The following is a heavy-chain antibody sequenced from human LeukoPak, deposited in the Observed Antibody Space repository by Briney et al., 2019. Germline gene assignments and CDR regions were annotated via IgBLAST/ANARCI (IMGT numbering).Heavy chain of an antibody. J-gene: IGHJ4*02. D-gene: IGHD3-22*01. V-gene: IGHV4-59*08. CDR1: GGSISSHY. CDR2: IYYSGGT. CDR3: ARQRKGYYDSSGYFDY. Sequence: PSETLSLTCNVSGGSISSHYWSWIRQPPGKGLEWIGYIYYSGGTNYNPSLKSRGTISVDTSKNHFSLKLSSVTAADPAVYYCARQRKGYYDSSGYFDYWGQGTLVTVSS.